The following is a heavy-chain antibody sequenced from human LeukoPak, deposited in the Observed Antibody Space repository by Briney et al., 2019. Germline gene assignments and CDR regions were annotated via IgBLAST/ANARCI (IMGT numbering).Heavy chain of an antibody. CDR2: ISSSSRYI. Sequence: GGSLRLSCAASGFTFSSYSMNWVRQAPGKGLEWVSSISSSSRYIYYADSVKGRFTISRDNAKDSLYLQMNSLRAEDTAVYYCAREYCSSTSCYSDAFDIWGQGTMVTVSS. V-gene: IGHV3-21*01. CDR3: AREYCSSTSCYSDAFDI. CDR1: GFTFSSYS. D-gene: IGHD2-2*01. J-gene: IGHJ3*02.